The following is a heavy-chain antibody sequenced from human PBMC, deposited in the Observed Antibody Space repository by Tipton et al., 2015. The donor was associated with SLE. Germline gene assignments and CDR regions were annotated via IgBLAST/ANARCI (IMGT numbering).Heavy chain of an antibody. J-gene: IGHJ4*02. CDR1: GGSISRSSYY. D-gene: IGHD3-3*01. CDR2: MFYSGRT. Sequence: TLSLTCTVSGGSISRSSYYWGWIRQPPGKGLEWIGSMFYSGRTYYNPPLTSRVSISVDTSKNQFSLKLSSVTAADTAVYYCARVDTDDFWSGQGPVDYWGQGTLVTVSS. V-gene: IGHV4-39*07. CDR3: ARVDTDDFWSGQGPVDY.